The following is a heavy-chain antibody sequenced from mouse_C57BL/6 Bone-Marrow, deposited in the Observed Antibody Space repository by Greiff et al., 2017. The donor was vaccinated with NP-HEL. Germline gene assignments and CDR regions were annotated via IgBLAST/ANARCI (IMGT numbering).Heavy chain of an antibody. J-gene: IGHJ4*01. V-gene: IGHV1-85*01. CDR1: GYTFTSYD. CDR3: ALPYYYGSSYAMDY. Sequence: QVQLQQPGPELVKPGASVKLSCKASGYTFTSYDINWVKQRPGQGLEWIGWIYPRDGSTKYNEKFKGKATLTVDTSSSTAYMELHSLTSEDSAVYFCALPYYYGSSYAMDYWGQGTSVTVSS. D-gene: IGHD1-1*01. CDR2: IYPRDGST.